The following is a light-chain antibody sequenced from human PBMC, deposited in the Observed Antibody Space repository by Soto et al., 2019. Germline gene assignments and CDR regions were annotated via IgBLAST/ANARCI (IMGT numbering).Light chain of an antibody. CDR3: QQRSNT. J-gene: IGKJ3*01. CDR2: DAS. V-gene: IGKV3-11*01. Sequence: EIVLTQSPATLSLSPGERATLFCRAGQSVSSYLAWYQQKPGQPPRLLIYDASNRATGIPARFSGSGSGTDFTLTISSLEPEDFAVYYCQQRSNTFGPGTKVDIK. CDR1: QSVSSY.